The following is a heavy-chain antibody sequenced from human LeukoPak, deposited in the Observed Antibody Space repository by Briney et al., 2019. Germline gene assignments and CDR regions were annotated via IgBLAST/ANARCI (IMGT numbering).Heavy chain of an antibody. J-gene: IGHJ4*02. CDR2: INPNSGGT. CDR1: GYTLIGYY. Sequence: ASVKVSCKASGYTLIGYYMHWVRQAPGQGPEWMGWINPNSGGTNYAQNFEGRVTMTRDTSISTAYMELSRLTSDDTAVYYCARDGRTMASSQPYYFDSWGQGTLVTVSS. D-gene: IGHD5-24*01. CDR3: ARDGRTMASSQPYYFDS. V-gene: IGHV1-2*02.